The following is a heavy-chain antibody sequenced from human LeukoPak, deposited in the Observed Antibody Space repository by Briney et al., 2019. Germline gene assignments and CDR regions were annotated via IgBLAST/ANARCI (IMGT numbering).Heavy chain of an antibody. J-gene: IGHJ4*02. Sequence: ASVKVSCKASGYTFTSYGISWVRQAPGQGLEWMGWISAYNGNTNYAQKLQGRVTMTTDTSTSTAYMELRRLRSDDTAVYYCARGYCSSTSCSTFDYWGQGTLVTVSS. D-gene: IGHD2-2*01. V-gene: IGHV1-18*01. CDR1: GYTFTSYG. CDR3: ARGYCSSTSCSTFDY. CDR2: ISAYNGNT.